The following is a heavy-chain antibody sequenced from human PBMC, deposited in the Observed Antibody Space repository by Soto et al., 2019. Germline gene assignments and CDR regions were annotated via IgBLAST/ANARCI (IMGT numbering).Heavy chain of an antibody. CDR3: ALRYCIRTSCSSDYFDY. CDR2: ISAYNGNT. V-gene: IGHV1-18*01. D-gene: IGHD2-2*01. Sequence: GASVKVSCKTSGYTFTDYGISWVRQAPGQGLEWMGWISAYNGNTNYAQKLQGRVTMTTDTSTGTAYMELRSLRSDDTAVYYCALRYCIRTSCSSDYFDYWGQGTLVTVSS. J-gene: IGHJ4*02. CDR1: GYTFTDYG.